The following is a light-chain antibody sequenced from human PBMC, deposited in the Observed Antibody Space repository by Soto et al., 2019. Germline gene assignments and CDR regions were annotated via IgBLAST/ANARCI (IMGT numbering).Light chain of an antibody. Sequence: DIQLTQSPFFLSASVGDRVIITCRASQGISSYLTWYQQKPGKAPKLLIYAASTLQSGVPPRFSGSGSGTDFTLAISSLQPEDSGTYYCLQDINYPWTFGQGTMGDIK. CDR3: LQDINYPWT. CDR1: QGISSY. J-gene: IGKJ1*01. CDR2: AAS. V-gene: IGKV1-9*01.